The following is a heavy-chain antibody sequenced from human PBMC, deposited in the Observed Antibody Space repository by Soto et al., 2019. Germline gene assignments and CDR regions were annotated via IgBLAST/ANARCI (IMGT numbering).Heavy chain of an antibody. CDR2: ISGGGSST. CDR1: GFTFISYA. V-gene: IGHV3-23*01. J-gene: IGHJ4*02. Sequence: GGSLRLSCAASGFTFISYAMAWVRQAPGKGLEWVAGISGGGSSTYYADSVRGRFTISRDNSKNTLYLQMNSLRVEDTAVYYCAKDRLAGNFDYWGQGTQVTVSS. CDR3: AKDRLAGNFDY.